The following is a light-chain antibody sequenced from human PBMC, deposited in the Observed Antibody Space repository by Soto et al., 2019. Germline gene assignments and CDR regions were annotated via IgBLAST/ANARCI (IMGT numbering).Light chain of an antibody. CDR3: QQYGSSLTWT. J-gene: IGKJ1*01. CDR1: QSVSSYS. CDR2: GAS. Sequence: EIVLTQSPGTLSLSPGERATLSCRASQSVSSYSLAWYQKKPGQAPRLLIYGASSRAAGIPDRFSGSGSGTDSTLTISGLEPEDFAVYYCQQYGSSLTWTFGQGTKVDIK. V-gene: IGKV3-20*01.